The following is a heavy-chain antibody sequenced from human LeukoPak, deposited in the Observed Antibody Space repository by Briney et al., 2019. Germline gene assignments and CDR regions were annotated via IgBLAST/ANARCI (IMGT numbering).Heavy chain of an antibody. Sequence: SETLSLTCTVSGGSISSYYWSWIRQPPGKGLEWIGYIYYSGSTKYNPSLKSRVTISVDTSKNQFSLKLSSVTAADTAVYYCARRREDTAMVALYYYYYMDVWGKGTTVTVSS. V-gene: IGHV4-59*01. CDR1: GGSISSYY. CDR2: IYYSGST. CDR3: ARRREDTAMVALYYYYYMDV. J-gene: IGHJ6*03. D-gene: IGHD5-18*01.